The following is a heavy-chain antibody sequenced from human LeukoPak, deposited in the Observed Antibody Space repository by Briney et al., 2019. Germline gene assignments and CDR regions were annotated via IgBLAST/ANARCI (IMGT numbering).Heavy chain of an antibody. Sequence: PGGSLRLSCAASGFIFSSYSINWVRQAPGKGLEWVSSISSSSSYIYYADSVKGRFTISRDNAKNSLYLQMNSLRAEDTAVYYCAREYYYDSRAPGAFGIWGQGTMVTVSS. CDR1: GFIFSSYS. D-gene: IGHD3-22*01. V-gene: IGHV3-21*01. CDR2: ISSSSSYI. CDR3: AREYYYDSRAPGAFGI. J-gene: IGHJ3*02.